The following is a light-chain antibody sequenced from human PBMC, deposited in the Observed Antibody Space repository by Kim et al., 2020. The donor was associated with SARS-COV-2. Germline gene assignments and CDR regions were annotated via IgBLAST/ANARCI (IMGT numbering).Light chain of an antibody. V-gene: IGLV2-11*01. CDR1: SSDVGCYNY. CDR3: CSYAGSYTEV. J-gene: IGLJ2*01. Sequence: GQSVTIACPGTSSDVGCYNYVSWYQQHPGKAPKLMIYDVSKRPSGVPDRFSGSKSGNTASLTISGLQGEDEADYYCCSYAGSYTEVFGGGTQLTVL. CDR2: DVS.